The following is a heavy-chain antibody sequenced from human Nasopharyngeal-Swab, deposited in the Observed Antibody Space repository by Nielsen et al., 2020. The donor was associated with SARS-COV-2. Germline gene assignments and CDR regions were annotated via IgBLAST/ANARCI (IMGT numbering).Heavy chain of an antibody. J-gene: IGHJ4*02. CDR3: ARGIEYSSSSWFEY. Sequence: SVKVSCKTSGGTLTTYSIAWVRQAPGQGLEWMGRIFPLYGSVDYAQRFQGRVTITADESTNTAHMELSSFRSEDTAMYYCARGIEYSSSSWFEYWGQGTLVTVSS. CDR1: GGTLTTYS. D-gene: IGHD6-6*01. CDR2: IFPLYGSV. V-gene: IGHV1-69*13.